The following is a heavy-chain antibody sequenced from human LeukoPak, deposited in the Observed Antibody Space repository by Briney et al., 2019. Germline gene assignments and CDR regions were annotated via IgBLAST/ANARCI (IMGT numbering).Heavy chain of an antibody. CDR1: GFTFSNYD. D-gene: IGHD6-19*01. J-gene: IGHJ4*02. Sequence: GGSLRLSCAASGFTFSNYDMNWVRQAPGKRLEWVSYISTSRSTIYNADSVKGRFTISRDNAKNSLYLQMNSLRDEDTAVYYCARSYISGRPYYFDYWGQGTLVTVSS. CDR2: ISTSRSTI. CDR3: ARSYISGRPYYFDY. V-gene: IGHV3-48*02.